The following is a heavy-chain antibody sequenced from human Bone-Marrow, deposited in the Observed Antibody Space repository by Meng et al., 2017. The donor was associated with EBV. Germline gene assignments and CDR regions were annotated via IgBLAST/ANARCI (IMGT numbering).Heavy chain of an antibody. CDR3: AHIIAARPFDY. CDR1: GLSPSSVGWG. CDR2: SYWDDDK. D-gene: IGHD6-6*01. Sequence: KPHPTLTRPWTFSGLSPSSVGWGVGWIRQPPENALEWLALSYWDDDKRYSPSLKSRLTIPKDTSKNQVVLTITNMDPVDAATYYCAHIIAARPFDYWGQGTLVTVSS. J-gene: IGHJ4*02. V-gene: IGHV2-5*02.